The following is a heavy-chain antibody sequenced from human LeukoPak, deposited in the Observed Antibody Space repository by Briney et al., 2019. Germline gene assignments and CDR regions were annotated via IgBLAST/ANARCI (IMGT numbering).Heavy chain of an antibody. J-gene: IGHJ4*02. CDR3: ARERSGYDSGGFDY. D-gene: IGHD5-12*01. CDR2: IYSGGST. V-gene: IGHV3-53*01. CDR1: GGSISSSSYY. Sequence: ETLSLTCTVSGGSISSSSYYWSWVRQAPGKGLEWVSVIYSGGSTYYADSVKGRFTISRDNSKNTLYLQMNSLRAEDTAVYYCARERSGYDSGGFDYWGQGTLVTVSS.